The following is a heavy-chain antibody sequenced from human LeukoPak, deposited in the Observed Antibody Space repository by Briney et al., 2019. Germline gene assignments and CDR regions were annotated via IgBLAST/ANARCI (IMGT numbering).Heavy chain of an antibody. J-gene: IGHJ4*02. D-gene: IGHD4-11*01. CDR1: GGSISSGGYY. CDR3: ASYSNYDDYFDY. Sequence: SETLSLTCTVSGGSISSGGYYWSWIRQPPGKGLEWIGYIYHSGSTYYNPSLKSRVTISVDRSKNQFSLKLSSVTAADTAVYYCASYSNYDDYFDYWGQGTLVTVSS. V-gene: IGHV4-30-2*01. CDR2: IYHSGST.